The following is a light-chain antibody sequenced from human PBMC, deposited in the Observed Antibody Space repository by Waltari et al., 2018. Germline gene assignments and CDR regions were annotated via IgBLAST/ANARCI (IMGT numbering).Light chain of an antibody. V-gene: IGKV3-15*01. CDR1: QRVSSN. Sequence: EIVMTQSPATLSVSSGERATLSCKAGQRVSSNLSLYQQKPGQAPRLLIFGASTRATGIPARFSGTGSGTEFTLTINSLQSEDFAVYYCQQYNNWPYTFGQGTKLEI. CDR2: GAS. J-gene: IGKJ2*01. CDR3: QQYNNWPYT.